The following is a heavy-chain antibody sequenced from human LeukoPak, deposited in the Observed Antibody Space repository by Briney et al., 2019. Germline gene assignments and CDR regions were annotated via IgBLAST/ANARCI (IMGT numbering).Heavy chain of an antibody. CDR1: GYTFTSYG. CDR3: ARHRITMVRGVIINDAFDI. J-gene: IGHJ3*02. V-gene: IGHV1-18*01. Sequence: ASVKVSCMASGYTFTSYGISWVRQAPGQGLEWMGWISAYNGNTNYAQKLQGRVTMTTDTSTSTDYMELRSLRSDDTAVYYCARHRITMVRGVIINDAFDIWGQGTMVTVSS. D-gene: IGHD3-10*01. CDR2: ISAYNGNT.